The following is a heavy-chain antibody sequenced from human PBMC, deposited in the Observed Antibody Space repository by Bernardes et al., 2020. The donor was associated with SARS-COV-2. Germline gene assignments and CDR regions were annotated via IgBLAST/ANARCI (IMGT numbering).Heavy chain of an antibody. D-gene: IGHD3-3*01. CDR1: GGSISSYY. V-gene: IGHV4-59*05. CDR3: ARQHLGGVTIFGVVTTDRYFDY. J-gene: IGHJ4*02. Sequence: SETLSLTCTVSGGSISSYYWSWIRQPAGKGLEWIGSIYYSGSTYYNPSLKSRVTISVDTSKNQFSLKLSSVTAADTAVYYCARQHLGGVTIFGVVTTDRYFDYWGQGTLVTVSS. CDR2: IYYSGST.